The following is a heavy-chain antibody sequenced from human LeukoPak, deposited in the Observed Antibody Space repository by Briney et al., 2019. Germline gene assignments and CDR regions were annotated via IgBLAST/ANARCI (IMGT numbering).Heavy chain of an antibody. CDR3: ARDGNYYESSGYYFSAFDI. D-gene: IGHD3-22*01. Sequence: SETLSLTCAVSGDSIINNWWSWVRQSPGKGLEWIGQIFHRGIPNYNPSLESRVTISVDTSKNQFSLKLRSVTAADTAVYYCARDGNYYESSGYYFSAFDIWGQGRMVTVSS. J-gene: IGHJ3*02. CDR1: GDSIINNW. CDR2: IFHRGIP. V-gene: IGHV4-4*02.